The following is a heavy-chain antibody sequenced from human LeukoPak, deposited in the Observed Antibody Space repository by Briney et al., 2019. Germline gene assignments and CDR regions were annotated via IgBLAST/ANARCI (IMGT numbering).Heavy chain of an antibody. J-gene: IGHJ5*02. Sequence: GGSLRLSCAASGFTFSSYNMNWVRQAPGKGLEWVSSISSSGRYIYYADSVKGRFTISRGNAKNSLYLQMNSLRAEDTAVYYCVRDLGTTVTSRGTFDPWGQGTLVTVSS. CDR2: ISSSGRYI. V-gene: IGHV3-21*01. CDR3: VRDLGTTVTSRGTFDP. CDR1: GFTFSSYN. D-gene: IGHD4-17*01.